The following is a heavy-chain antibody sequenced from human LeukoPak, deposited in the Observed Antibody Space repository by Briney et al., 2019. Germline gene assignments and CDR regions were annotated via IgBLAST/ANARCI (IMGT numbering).Heavy chain of an antibody. CDR2: MNPNSGNT. Sequence: ASVKVSCKASGYTFTSYDINWVRQATGQGLEWMGWMNPNSGNTGYAQKFQGRVTMTRNTSISTAYMELSSLRSDDTAVYYCARDSGYDHYMDVWGKGTTVTVSS. D-gene: IGHD5-12*01. CDR1: GYTFTSYD. J-gene: IGHJ6*03. V-gene: IGHV1-8*01. CDR3: ARDSGYDHYMDV.